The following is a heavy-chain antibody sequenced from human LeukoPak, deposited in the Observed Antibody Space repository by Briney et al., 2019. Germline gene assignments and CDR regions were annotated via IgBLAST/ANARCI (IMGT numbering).Heavy chain of an antibody. Sequence: PSETLSLTCAVYGGSFSGYYWSWIRQPPGKGLEWIGEINHSGGTNYNPPLKSRVTISVDTSKNQFSLKLSSVTAADTAVYYCARGQKWWPRFDYWGQGTLVTVSS. J-gene: IGHJ4*02. V-gene: IGHV4-34*01. CDR1: GGSFSGYY. D-gene: IGHD2-15*01. CDR2: INHSGGT. CDR3: ARGQKWWPRFDY.